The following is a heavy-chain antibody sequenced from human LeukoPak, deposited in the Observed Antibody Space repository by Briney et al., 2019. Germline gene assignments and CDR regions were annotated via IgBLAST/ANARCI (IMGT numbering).Heavy chain of an antibody. V-gene: IGHV4-34*01. CDR3: AEGSITGTTGAAFDI. Sequence: SETLSLTCAVYGGSFRGYYWSWIRQPPGKGLEWIGEINHSGSTNYNPSLKSRVTISVDTSKNQFSLKLSSVTAADTAVYYCAEGSITGTTGAAFDIWGQGTMVTVSS. CDR1: GGSFRGYY. CDR2: INHSGST. D-gene: IGHD1-7*01. J-gene: IGHJ3*02.